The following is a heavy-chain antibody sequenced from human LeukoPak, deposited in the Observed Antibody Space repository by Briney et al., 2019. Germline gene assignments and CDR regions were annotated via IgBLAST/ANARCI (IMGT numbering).Heavy chain of an antibody. D-gene: IGHD3-22*01. V-gene: IGHV3-30*18. CDR3: AKDWDSSPYFDY. CDR2: ISYDGSNK. J-gene: IGHJ4*02. CDR1: GFTFSSYG. Sequence: GGSLRLSCAASGFTFSSYGMHWVRQAPGKGLEWVAVISYDGSNKYYADSVKGRFTISRDNSKNTLYLPMNSLRAEDTAVYYCAKDWDSSPYFDYWGQGTLVTVSS.